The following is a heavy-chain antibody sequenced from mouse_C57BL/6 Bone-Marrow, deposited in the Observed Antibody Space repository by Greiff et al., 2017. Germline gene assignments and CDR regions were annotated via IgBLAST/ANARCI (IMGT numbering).Heavy chain of an antibody. Sequence: EVQRVESGPGLVKPSQSLSLTCSVTGYSITSGYYWNWIRQFPGNKLEWMGYISYDGSNNYNPSLKNRISITRDTSKNQFFLKLNSVTTEDTATYYCARDGYYGSTCYFDVWGTGTTVTVSS. J-gene: IGHJ1*03. D-gene: IGHD1-1*01. CDR3: ARDGYYGSTCYFDV. CDR1: GYSITSGYY. V-gene: IGHV3-6*01. CDR2: ISYDGSN.